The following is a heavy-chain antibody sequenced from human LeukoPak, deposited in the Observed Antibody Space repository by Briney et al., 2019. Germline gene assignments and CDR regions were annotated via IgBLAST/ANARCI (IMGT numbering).Heavy chain of an antibody. D-gene: IGHD3-10*02. J-gene: IGHJ6*02. Sequence: RASVKVSCKASGYTFTSYDINWVRQATGQGLEWMGWMNPNSGNTGYAQKFQGRVTMTRNTSISTAYMELSSLRSEDTAVYYCASHVLGSGSYYEDYYYYGMDVWGQGTTVTVSS. CDR1: GYTFTSYD. CDR3: ASHVLGSGSYYEDYYYYGMDV. CDR2: MNPNSGNT. V-gene: IGHV1-8*01.